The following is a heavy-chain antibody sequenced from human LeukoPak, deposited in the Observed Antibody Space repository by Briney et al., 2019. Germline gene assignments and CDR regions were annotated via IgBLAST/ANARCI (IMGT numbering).Heavy chain of an antibody. Sequence: SETLSLTCTVSGGSISSSSYYWGWIRQPPGKGLEWIGSIYYSGSTYYNPSLKSRVTISVDTSTNQFSLKLSSVTAADTAVYYCARNNGAARPGIFDYWGQGTLVTVSS. CDR3: ARNNGAARPGIFDY. J-gene: IGHJ4*02. CDR2: IYYSGST. D-gene: IGHD6-6*01. V-gene: IGHV4-39*07. CDR1: GGSISSSSYY.